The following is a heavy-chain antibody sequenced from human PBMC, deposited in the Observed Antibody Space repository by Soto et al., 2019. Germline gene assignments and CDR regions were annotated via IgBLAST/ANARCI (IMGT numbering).Heavy chain of an antibody. D-gene: IGHD5-12*01. CDR3: ARVSDNGEESGYDYNDY. J-gene: IGHJ4*02. CDR2: INPSGGST. V-gene: IGHV1-46*01. Sequence: ASVKVSCKASGYTFTSYYMHWVRQAPGQGLEWMGLINPSGGSTSYAQKFQGRVTMTRETSTSTVYMELSSLRSEDTAVYYCARVSDNGEESGYDYNDYWGQGTLVTVSS. CDR1: GYTFTSYY.